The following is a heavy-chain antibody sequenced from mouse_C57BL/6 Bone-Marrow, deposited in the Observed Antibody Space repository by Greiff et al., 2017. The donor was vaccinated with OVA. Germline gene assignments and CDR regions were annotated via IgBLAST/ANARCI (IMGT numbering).Heavy chain of an antibody. CDR2: IYPGDGDT. Sequence: QVQLKESGAELVKPGASVKISCKASGYAFSSYWMNWVKQRPGKGLEWIGQIYPGDGDTNYNGKFKGKATLTADKSSSTAYMQLSSLTSEDSAVYFCASPYYYGSSYLDYWGQGTTLTVSS. D-gene: IGHD1-1*01. V-gene: IGHV1-80*01. J-gene: IGHJ2*01. CDR3: ASPYYYGSSYLDY. CDR1: GYAFSSYW.